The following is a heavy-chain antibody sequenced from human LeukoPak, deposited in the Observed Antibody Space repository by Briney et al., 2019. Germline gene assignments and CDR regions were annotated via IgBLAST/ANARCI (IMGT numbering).Heavy chain of an antibody. Sequence: SETLSLTCTVSGGSISSSSYYWGWIRRPPGKGLEWIGSIYYSGSTYYNPSLKSRVTISVDTSKNQFSLKLSSVTAADTAVYYCAGAAGPDYWGQGTLVTVSS. D-gene: IGHD6-13*01. CDR2: IYYSGST. CDR1: GGSISSSSYY. CDR3: AGAAGPDY. J-gene: IGHJ4*02. V-gene: IGHV4-39*01.